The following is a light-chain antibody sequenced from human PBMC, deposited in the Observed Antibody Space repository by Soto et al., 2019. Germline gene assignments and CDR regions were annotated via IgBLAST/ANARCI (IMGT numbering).Light chain of an antibody. CDR3: QQYNNWPPLT. Sequence: EIVMTQSPATLSVSPGERATLSCRASQSVSSNLAWYQQKPGQAPRLLIYGASTMATGIPASFSGSGSGTEFTLTLSRLQSEDFAVYYCQQYNNWPPLTFGGGTKVEIK. J-gene: IGKJ4*01. CDR2: GAS. CDR1: QSVSSN. V-gene: IGKV3-15*01.